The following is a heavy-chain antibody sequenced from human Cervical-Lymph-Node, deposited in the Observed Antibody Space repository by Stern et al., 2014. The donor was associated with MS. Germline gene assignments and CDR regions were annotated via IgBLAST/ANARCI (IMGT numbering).Heavy chain of an antibody. D-gene: IGHD3-22*01. J-gene: IGHJ4*02. CDR1: GYTFTSYG. CDR3: ARARRSYDPEDY. V-gene: IGHV1-18*01. Sequence: VQLVQSGAEVKKPGASVKVSCKASGYTFTSYGISWVRQAPGQGLEWLGWISSYNGNTNSAQKLQCRVTMTTDTSTSTAYMELRSLRSDDTAVYYCARARRSYDPEDYWGQGTLVTVSS. CDR2: ISSYNGNT.